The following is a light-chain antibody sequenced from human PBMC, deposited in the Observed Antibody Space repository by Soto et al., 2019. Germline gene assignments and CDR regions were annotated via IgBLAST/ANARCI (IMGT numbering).Light chain of an antibody. CDR2: EVS. CDR1: SSDIGIYDF. Sequence: QSVLTQPPSASGSPGQSVTISCTGTSSDIGIYDFVSWYQQHPGKAPILLIYEVSKRPSGVPDRFSGSKSGNTASLTVSDLQTEDAADYYCSAYAGTNDLGVFGGGTKLTVL. V-gene: IGLV2-8*01. CDR3: SAYAGTNDLGV. J-gene: IGLJ3*02.